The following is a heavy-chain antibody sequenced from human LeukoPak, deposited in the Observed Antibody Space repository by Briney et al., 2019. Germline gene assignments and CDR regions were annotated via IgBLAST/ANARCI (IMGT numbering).Heavy chain of an antibody. CDR2: IYSGGST. CDR3: ARSGPYDYVWGSYRSL. D-gene: IGHD3-16*02. CDR1: GFTFSSYS. Sequence: GGSLRLSCAASGFTFSSYSMNWVRQAPGKGLEWVSVIYSGGSTYYADSVKGRFTISRDNSKNTLYLQMNSLRAEDTAVYYCARSGPYDYVWGSYRSLWGQGTLVTVSS. J-gene: IGHJ4*02. V-gene: IGHV3-66*01.